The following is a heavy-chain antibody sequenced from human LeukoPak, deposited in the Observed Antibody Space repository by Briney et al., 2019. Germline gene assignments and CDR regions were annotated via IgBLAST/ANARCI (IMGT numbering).Heavy chain of an antibody. D-gene: IGHD2-15*01. CDR2: IYHSGGT. J-gene: IGHJ4*02. CDR3: ARFDIVEEGGPDY. V-gene: IGHV4-30-4*08. CDR1: GGSISRGDYY. Sequence: SETLSLTCTVAGGSISRGDYYWGWIRQPPGKGLEWIGYIYHSGGTYYNPSLKSRITISVDTSKNQFSLKVTSVTSADTATYYCARFDIVEEGGPDYWGQGTLVTVSS.